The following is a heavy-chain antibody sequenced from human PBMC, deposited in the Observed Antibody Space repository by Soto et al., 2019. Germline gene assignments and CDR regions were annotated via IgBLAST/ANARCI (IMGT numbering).Heavy chain of an antibody. CDR1: GFTFSSYS. CDR2: ISSSSSTI. J-gene: IGHJ5*02. CDR3: AREGRPLNWFDP. V-gene: IGHV3-48*01. Sequence: PGGSLRLSCAASGFTFSSYSMNWVRQAPGKGLEWVSSISSSSSTIYYADSVKGRFTISRDNAKNSLYLQMNSLRAEDTAVYYCAREGRPLNWFDPWGQGTLVTVSS.